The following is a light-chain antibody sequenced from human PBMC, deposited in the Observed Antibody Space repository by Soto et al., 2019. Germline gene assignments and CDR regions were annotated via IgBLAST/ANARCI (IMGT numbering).Light chain of an antibody. Sequence: EIVLTQSPATLSLSPGERATLSCRASPSVGSYFAWYQQKPGQAPRLLIYDAFSRATGIPARFSGSGSGTDFTLTISSLEPEDFAVYFCQQRSRWPLTFGGGTMVEIK. CDR2: DAF. CDR3: QQRSRWPLT. CDR1: PSVGSY. J-gene: IGKJ4*01. V-gene: IGKV3-11*01.